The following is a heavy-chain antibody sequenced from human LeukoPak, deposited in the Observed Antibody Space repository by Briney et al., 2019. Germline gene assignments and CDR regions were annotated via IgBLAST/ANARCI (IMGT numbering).Heavy chain of an antibody. CDR1: GYTFTGYY. CDR2: INPNSGGT. Sequence: ASVKVSCKASGYTFTGYYMHWVRQAPGQGLEWMGWINPNSGGTNYAQKFQGRVTMTRDTSISTAYMELSRLRSDDTAVYYCARERGSSTSLNWFDPWGQGTLVTVSS. J-gene: IGHJ5*02. V-gene: IGHV1-2*02. D-gene: IGHD2-2*01. CDR3: ARERGSSTSLNWFDP.